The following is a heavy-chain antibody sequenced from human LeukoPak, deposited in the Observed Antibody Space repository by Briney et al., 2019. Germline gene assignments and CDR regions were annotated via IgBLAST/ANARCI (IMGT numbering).Heavy chain of an antibody. V-gene: IGHV4-39*01. CDR1: GGSISSSSYY. J-gene: IGHJ4*02. Sequence: PSETLSLTCTVSGGSISSSSYYWGWIRQPPGKGLEWIGSIYYSGSTYYNPSLKNRVTISVDTSKNQFSLKLSSVTAADTAVYYCASPPLYYDSSGYYYYWGQGTLVTVSS. D-gene: IGHD3-22*01. CDR3: ASPPLYYDSSGYYYY. CDR2: IYYSGST.